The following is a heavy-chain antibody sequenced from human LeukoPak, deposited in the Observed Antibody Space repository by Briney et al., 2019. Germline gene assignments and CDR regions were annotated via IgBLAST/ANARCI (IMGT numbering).Heavy chain of an antibody. D-gene: IGHD6-19*01. CDR3: ARDQRDSSGWYGWFDP. Sequence: GGSLRLSCAASGFTFSSYEMNWVRQAPGKGLEWVSYISSSGSTIYYADSVKGRFTISRDNAKNSLCLQMNSLRAEDTAVYYCARDQRDSSGWYGWFDPWGQGTLVTVSS. CDR1: GFTFSSYE. CDR2: ISSSGSTI. V-gene: IGHV3-48*03. J-gene: IGHJ5*02.